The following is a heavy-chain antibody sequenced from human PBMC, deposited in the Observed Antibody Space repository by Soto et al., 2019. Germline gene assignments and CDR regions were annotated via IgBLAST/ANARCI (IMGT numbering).Heavy chain of an antibody. CDR3: AREGPATAPSPMDV. CDR1: GGNFSSYA. J-gene: IGHJ6*02. Sequence: ASVKVSCKASGGNFSSYAISWVRQATGQGLEWMGGIIPIFGTANYAQKFQGRVTITADESTSTAYMELSSLRSEDTAVYYCAREGPATAPSPMDVWGQGTTVTVSS. V-gene: IGHV1-69*13. CDR2: IIPIFGTA.